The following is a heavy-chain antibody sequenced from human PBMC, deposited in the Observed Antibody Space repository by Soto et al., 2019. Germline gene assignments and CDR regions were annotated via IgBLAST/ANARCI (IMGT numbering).Heavy chain of an antibody. CDR3: MRDIKLWSLVS. CDR2: INADGSVA. D-gene: IGHD2-15*01. CDR1: GLTFRSYW. V-gene: IGHV3-74*03. J-gene: IGHJ4*02. Sequence: EVQLVESGGCSVQPGESLRLSCAATGLTFRSYWMHWVRQAPGKGLVWVSRINADGSVAMYVASVTRRFTISRDNANKSRYLHTSSMRAENTAVNESMRDIKLWSLVSWGQGTLVTVSS.